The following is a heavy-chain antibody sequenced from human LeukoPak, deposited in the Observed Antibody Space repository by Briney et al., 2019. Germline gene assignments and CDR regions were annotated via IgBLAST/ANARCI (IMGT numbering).Heavy chain of an antibody. J-gene: IGHJ4*02. D-gene: IGHD3-3*01. CDR3: VRSMSGRNDF. CDR1: GXIFSNYW. V-gene: IGHV3-74*01. CDR2: INIEGSRT. Sequence: PGGSLRLSCAGSGXIFSNYWLHWVRQAPGKGLVWVSRINIEGSRTDYADSVRGRFTISRDNAKNTLYLQMNSLTAEDTAVYYCVRSMSGRNDFWGQGTVVSVSS.